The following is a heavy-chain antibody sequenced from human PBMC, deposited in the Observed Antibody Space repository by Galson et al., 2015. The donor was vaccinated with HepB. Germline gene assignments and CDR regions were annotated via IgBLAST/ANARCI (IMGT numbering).Heavy chain of an antibody. CDR3: ARLTGGDF. CDR1: EDSVSSNSAA. J-gene: IGHJ3*01. CDR2: TYYRSKWYN. D-gene: IGHD7-27*01. Sequence: CAISEDSVSSNSAAWDWIRQSPSRGLEWLGRTYYRSKWYNDYAVSVRGRISINPDTSKNQFSLQLNSVTPEDTAVYYCARLTGGDFWGQGTKVTVSS. V-gene: IGHV6-1*01.